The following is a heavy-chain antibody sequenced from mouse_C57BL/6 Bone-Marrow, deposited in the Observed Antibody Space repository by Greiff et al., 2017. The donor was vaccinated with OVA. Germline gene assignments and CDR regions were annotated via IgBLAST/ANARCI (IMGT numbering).Heavy chain of an antibody. Sequence: QVQLKQSGAELARPGASVKLSCKASGYTFTSYGISWVKQRTGQGLEWIGEIYPRSGNTYYNEKFKGKATLTADKSSSTAYMELRSLTSEDSAVYFCARTNSNYVAWFAYWGQGTLVTVSA. CDR2: IYPRSGNT. J-gene: IGHJ3*01. CDR3: ARTNSNYVAWFAY. CDR1: GYTFTSYG. D-gene: IGHD2-5*01. V-gene: IGHV1-81*01.